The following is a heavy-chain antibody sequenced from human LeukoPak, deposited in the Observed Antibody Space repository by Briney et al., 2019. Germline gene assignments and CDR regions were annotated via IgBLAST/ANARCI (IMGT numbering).Heavy chain of an antibody. CDR2: IYTSGST. Sequence: KPSETLSLTCTVSGGSISSYYWNWIRQPPGKGLEWIGYIYTSGSTNYNPSLKSRVTISLDTSKNQFSLKLSSVTAADTAVYYCARRRPEAFDIWGQGTMVTVSS. CDR3: ARRRPEAFDI. J-gene: IGHJ3*02. V-gene: IGHV4-4*09. CDR1: GGSISSYY.